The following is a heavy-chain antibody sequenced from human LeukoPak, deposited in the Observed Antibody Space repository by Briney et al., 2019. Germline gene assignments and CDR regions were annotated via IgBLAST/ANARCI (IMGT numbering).Heavy chain of an antibody. CDR2: ISYDGANE. Sequence: PGGSLRLSCAASGFTFSSYGMHWVRQAPGKGLGWVAVISYDGANEYYADSVTGRFTVSRDNSESTLYLQMDSLRPEDTAVYYCAKAVNFRYYYFYGLDVWGHGTTVTVS. CDR3: AKAVNFRYYYFYGLDV. J-gene: IGHJ6*02. V-gene: IGHV3-30*18. CDR1: GFTFSSYG. D-gene: IGHD4-17*01.